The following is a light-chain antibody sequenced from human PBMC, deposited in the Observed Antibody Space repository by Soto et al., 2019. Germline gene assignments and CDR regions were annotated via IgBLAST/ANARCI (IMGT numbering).Light chain of an antibody. CDR2: DVN. V-gene: IGLV2-14*01. Sequence: QSALTQPASVSGSPGQSITISCTGTSSDIGGYNYVSWFQQHPDKAPKLMIYDVNGRPLGVSNRFSGSKSGHTASLTISGLQAEDEADYYCSSLTSSGPRVFGTGTKLTVL. CDR3: SSLTSSGPRV. CDR1: SSDIGGYNY. J-gene: IGLJ1*01.